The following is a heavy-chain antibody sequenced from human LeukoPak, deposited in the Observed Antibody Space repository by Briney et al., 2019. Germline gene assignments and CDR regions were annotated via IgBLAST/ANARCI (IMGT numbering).Heavy chain of an antibody. D-gene: IGHD2-15*01. CDR1: GFTFSGSG. Sequence: GGSLRLSCAASGFTFSGSGMHWVRQAPGKGPEWVAVIWYDGSQRYYAESVKGRFTISRDNAKNSLYLQMNSLRAEDTAVYYCARELVVKQDLAYWGQGTLVTVSS. CDR2: IWYDGSQR. J-gene: IGHJ4*02. CDR3: ARELVVKQDLAY. V-gene: IGHV3-33*01.